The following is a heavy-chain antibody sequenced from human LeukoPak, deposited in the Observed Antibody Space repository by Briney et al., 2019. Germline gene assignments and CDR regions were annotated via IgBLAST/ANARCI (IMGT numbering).Heavy chain of an antibody. CDR3: ARGRYRYSYDY. CDR1: GYIFTDHF. Sequence: ASVRVSCKASGYIFTDHFFHWVRQAPGQGLEWMGWIRPTDGATKVAQKFQGRVTLTRDTSISTVYMEMSGLRFDDTAMYYCARGRYRYSYDYWGQGTLVTASS. CDR2: IRPTDGAT. J-gene: IGHJ4*02. D-gene: IGHD1-26*01. V-gene: IGHV1-2*02.